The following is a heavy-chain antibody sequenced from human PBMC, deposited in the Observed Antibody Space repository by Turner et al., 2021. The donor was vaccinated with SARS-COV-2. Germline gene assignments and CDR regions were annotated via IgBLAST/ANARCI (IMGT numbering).Heavy chain of an antibody. CDR3: ARDKLLWFGELLATRPAYYYGMDV. J-gene: IGHJ6*02. Sequence: QVQLVQSGSEVKKPGASVKVSCKASGYIFTAHYIHWVRQAPGQGLDWMGTINPSGGTTSYAQKFQGRVTMTRDTSTSTVYMELSSLRSEDTAVYFCARDKLLWFGELLATRPAYYYGMDVWGQGTTVTVSS. CDR1: GYIFTAHY. D-gene: IGHD3-10*01. V-gene: IGHV1-46*01. CDR2: INPSGGTT.